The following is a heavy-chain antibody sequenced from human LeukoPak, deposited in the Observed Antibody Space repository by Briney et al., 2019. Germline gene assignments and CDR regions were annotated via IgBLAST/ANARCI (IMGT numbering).Heavy chain of an antibody. V-gene: IGHV3-74*01. CDR1: GFTLSSYA. J-gene: IGHJ4*02. Sequence: PGGSLRLSCAASGFTLSSYAMHWVRQAPGKGLVWVSLLTADGSSKYYADSVKGRFTISRDNSKNTLYLHMNSLRAEDTAVLYCERAQRETCTDCWGEGTLVVVSS. CDR3: ERAQRETCTDC. CDR2: LTADGSSK. D-gene: IGHD2-8*01.